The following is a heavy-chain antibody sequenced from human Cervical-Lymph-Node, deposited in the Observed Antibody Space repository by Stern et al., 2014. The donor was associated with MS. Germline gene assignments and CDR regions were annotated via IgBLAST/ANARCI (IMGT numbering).Heavy chain of an antibody. CDR2: IYLDDDK. CDR1: GFSVATAGVG. CDR3: AHSRVKYCRGGTCYSSLFDY. V-gene: IGHV2-5*02. D-gene: IGHD2-15*01. J-gene: IGHJ4*02. Sequence: QVTLRESGSTLVKPTQTVTLTCTLSGFSVATAGVGVGWIRQPPGKALEWLALIYLDDDKLYSPSLKNRLTIIKDTSKNQVVLTMTNVDPVDTATYYCAHSRVKYCRGGTCYSSLFDYWGQGTLVTVSS.